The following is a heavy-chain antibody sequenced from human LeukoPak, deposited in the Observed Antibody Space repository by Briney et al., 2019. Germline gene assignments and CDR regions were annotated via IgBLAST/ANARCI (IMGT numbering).Heavy chain of an antibody. CDR1: GFTVSSNY. CDR3: GKDISAGGMDV. D-gene: IGHD3-10*01. V-gene: IGHV3-53*01. CDR2: IYSGGST. J-gene: IGHJ6*02. Sequence: GGSLRLSCAASGFTVSSNYMSWVRQAPGKGLEWVSVIYSGGSTYYADSVKGRFTISGDNSKNTLYLQMNSLRAEDTALYYCGKDISAGGMDVWGQGTTVTVSS.